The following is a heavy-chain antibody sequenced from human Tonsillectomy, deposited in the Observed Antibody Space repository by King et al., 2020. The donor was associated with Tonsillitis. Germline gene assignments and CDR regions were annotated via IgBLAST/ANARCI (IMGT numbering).Heavy chain of an antibody. Sequence: VQLVESGGGSVQPGGSLRLSCAASGFTFSSYAMGWVRQAPGEGLEWFSVISGVGGGTYYADSGKGRFTTSRDNSKNTLYLQMNSLRAEDTAEDYCSKEHSYCSGSSCYFFDYWGQGTLVTVSS. D-gene: IGHD2-15*01. CDR3: SKEHSYCSGSSCYFFDY. J-gene: IGHJ4*02. V-gene: IGHV3-23*04. CDR2: ISGVGGGT. CDR1: GFTFSSYA.